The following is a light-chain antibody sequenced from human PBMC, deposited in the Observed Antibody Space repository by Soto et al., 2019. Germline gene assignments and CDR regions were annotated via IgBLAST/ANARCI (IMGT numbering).Light chain of an antibody. CDR1: SSNIGSNY. CDR3: AAWDDSLSGRV. V-gene: IGLV1-47*02. CDR2: SNN. Sequence: QAVVTQPPSASGTPGQRVTISCSGSSSNIGSNYVYWYQQLPGTAPKHLIYSNNQRPSGVPYRFSGSKSGTSASLAISGLLSEDEADYYCAAWDDSLSGRVFGGGTKVTVL. J-gene: IGLJ2*01.